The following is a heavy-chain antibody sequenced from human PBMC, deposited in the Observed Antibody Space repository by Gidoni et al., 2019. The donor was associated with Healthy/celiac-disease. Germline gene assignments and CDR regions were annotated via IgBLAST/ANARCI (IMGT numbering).Heavy chain of an antibody. CDR1: GYTFTSYY. J-gene: IGHJ5*02. V-gene: IGHV1-46*01. D-gene: IGHD4-17*01. CDR3: ARDDGEGGPFDP. CDR2: ITPSGGST. Sequence: KPGASVKVSCKASGYTFTSYYMHWVRQAPGQGLEWRGIITPSGGSTSYAQKFQGRVTMTRDTSTSTVYMELSSLRSEDTAVDYCARDDGEGGPFDPWGQGTLVTVSS.